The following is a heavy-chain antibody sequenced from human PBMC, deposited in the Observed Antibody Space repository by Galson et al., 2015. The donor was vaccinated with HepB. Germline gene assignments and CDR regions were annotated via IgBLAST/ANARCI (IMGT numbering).Heavy chain of an antibody. CDR2: ISSSSSYI. J-gene: IGHJ4*02. CDR1: GFSFSNYA. Sequence: SLRLSCAAAGFSFSNYAMYWVRQAPGKGLEWVSSISSSSSYIYYADSVKGRFTISRDNARNSLYLQMNSLRAEDTAVYHCATVEILVVRGGLRTKSYFDYWGRGTLVTVSS. V-gene: IGHV3-21*01. CDR3: ATVEILVVRGGLRTKSYFDY. D-gene: IGHD3-10*01.